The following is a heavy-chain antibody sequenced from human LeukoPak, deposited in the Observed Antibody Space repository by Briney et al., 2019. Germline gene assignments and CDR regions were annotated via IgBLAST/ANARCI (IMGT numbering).Heavy chain of an antibody. CDR2: ISSNGGST. CDR1: GFTFNNYA. CDR3: VKGTEGGRGDAFDI. D-gene: IGHD1-26*01. J-gene: IGHJ3*02. Sequence: GGSLRLSCSASGFTFNNYAMHWVRQAPGKGLEYVSVISSNGGSTYYADSVKGRFTISRDKSKNTLYLQLSSLRAEDTAVYYCVKGTEGGRGDAFDIWGQGTMVTVSS. V-gene: IGHV3-64D*06.